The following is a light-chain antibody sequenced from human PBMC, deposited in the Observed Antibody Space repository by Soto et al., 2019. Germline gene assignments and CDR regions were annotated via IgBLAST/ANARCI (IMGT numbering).Light chain of an antibody. Sequence: IQLTQSPSSLSASVGDRVTITCRASQGISSYLAWYQQKPGKAPKLLIYPASTLQGGVPSRFSGSRSGTDFTLTISSLQPEDCATYDCQQLNSYPWTFGQGTKVEIK. CDR2: PAS. CDR1: QGISSY. J-gene: IGKJ1*01. CDR3: QQLNSYPWT. V-gene: IGKV1-9*01.